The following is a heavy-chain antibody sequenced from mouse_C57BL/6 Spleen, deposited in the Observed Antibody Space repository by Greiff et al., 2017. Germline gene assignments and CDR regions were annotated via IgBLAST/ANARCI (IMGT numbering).Heavy chain of an antibody. V-gene: IGHV2-9-1*01. CDR2: IWTGGGT. Sequence: VQLVESGPGLVAPSQSLSITCTVSGFSLTSYAISWARQPPGKGLEWLGVIWTGGGTNYNSALKSRLSISKDNSKSQVFLKMNSLQTDDTARYYCARQDFITTVVETWFAYWGQGTLVTVSA. D-gene: IGHD1-1*01. CDR1: GFSLTSYA. J-gene: IGHJ3*01. CDR3: ARQDFITTVVETWFAY.